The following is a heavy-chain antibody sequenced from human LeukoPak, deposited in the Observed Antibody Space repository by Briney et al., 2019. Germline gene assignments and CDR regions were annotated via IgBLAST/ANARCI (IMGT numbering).Heavy chain of an antibody. J-gene: IGHJ4*02. CDR3: ARDGFVREMATISATDY. D-gene: IGHD5-24*01. CDR2: INPNSGGT. V-gene: IGHV1-2*02. Sequence: ASVKVSCKASGYTFTGCYMHWVRQAPGQGLEWMGWINPNSGGTNYAQKFQGRVTMTRDTSISTAYMELSRLRSDDTAVYYCARDGFVREMATISATDYWGQGTLVTVSS. CDR1: GYTFTGCY.